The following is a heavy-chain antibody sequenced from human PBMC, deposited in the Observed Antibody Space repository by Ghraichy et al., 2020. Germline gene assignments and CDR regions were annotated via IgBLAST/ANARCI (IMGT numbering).Heavy chain of an antibody. CDR3: ARAFYDFWSGYYPGFQGYYFDY. J-gene: IGHJ4*02. D-gene: IGHD3-3*01. V-gene: IGHV1-18*01. CDR2: ISAYNGNT. CDR1: GYTFTSYG. Sequence: ASVKVSCKASGYTFTSYGISWVRQAPGQGLEWMGWISAYNGNTNYAQKLQGRVTMTTDTSTSTAYMELRSLRSDDTAVYYCARAFYDFWSGYYPGFQGYYFDYWGQGTLVTVSS.